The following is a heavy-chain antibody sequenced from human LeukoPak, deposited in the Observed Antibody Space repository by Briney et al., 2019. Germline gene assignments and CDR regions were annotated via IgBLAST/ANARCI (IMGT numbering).Heavy chain of an antibody. J-gene: IGHJ4*02. V-gene: IGHV3-21*01. D-gene: IGHD3-22*01. CDR1: GFTFSSYA. Sequence: GGSLRLSCAASGFTFSSYALTWVRQAAGKGLEWVSSISVRSNYIYYADSVRGRFRISRDDARDSLYLQMNSLRAEDTAVYYCVRLRRNSDSSGFYYYYDFWGQGTLVSVSS. CDR3: VRLRRNSDSSGFYYYYDF. CDR2: ISVRSNYI.